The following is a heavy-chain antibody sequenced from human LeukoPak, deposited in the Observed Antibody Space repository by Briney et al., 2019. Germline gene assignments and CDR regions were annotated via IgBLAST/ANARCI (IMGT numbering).Heavy chain of an antibody. CDR1: GYTFTAYY. J-gene: IGHJ3*02. CDR3: ARDGIYSRNFDAFDI. Sequence: ASVKVSCKASGYTFTAYYMHWVRQAPGQGPEWMGWINPNSGGTDYAQKFQGRVTMTRDTSISTAYMELSSLTSDDTAVYYCARDGIYSRNFDAFDIWGQGTVVTVPS. CDR2: INPNSGGT. V-gene: IGHV1-2*02. D-gene: IGHD6-13*01.